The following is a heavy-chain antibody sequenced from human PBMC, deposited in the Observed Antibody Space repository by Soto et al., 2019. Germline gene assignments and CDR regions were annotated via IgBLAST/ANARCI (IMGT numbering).Heavy chain of an antibody. D-gene: IGHD3-22*01. V-gene: IGHV4-31*03. CDR1: GGSISSGGYY. CDR3: ARELPTSSGYYYGAFDY. Sequence: SETLSLTCTVSGGSISSGGYYWSWIRQHPGKGLEWIGYIYYSGSTYYNPSLKSRVTISVDTSKNQFSLKLSSVTAADTAVYYCARELPTSSGYYYGAFDYWGQGTLVTVSS. CDR2: IYYSGST. J-gene: IGHJ4*02.